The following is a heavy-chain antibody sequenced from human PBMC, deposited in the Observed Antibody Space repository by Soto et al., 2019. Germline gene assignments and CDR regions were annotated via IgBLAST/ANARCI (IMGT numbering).Heavy chain of an antibody. CDR2: IYSGGYT. CDR3: GAPPGGGGY. V-gene: IGHV3-53*01. D-gene: IGHD3-10*01. Sequence: EVQLVESGGGLIQPGGSLRLSCAVSGFTVSNNYMSWVRQAPGKGLEGVSVIYSGGYTAYGDSVKGRFTISRDNSNTPLCRQITSGRAAGPAGFYCGAPPGGGGYWGQGTLVTVSS. CDR1: GFTVSNNY. J-gene: IGHJ4*02.